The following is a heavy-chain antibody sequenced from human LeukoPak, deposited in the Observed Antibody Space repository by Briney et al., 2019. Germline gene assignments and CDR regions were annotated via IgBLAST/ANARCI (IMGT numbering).Heavy chain of an antibody. V-gene: IGHV1-46*01. J-gene: IGHJ4*02. CDR1: GYTVTSYF. Sequence: GASVKVSCKASGYTVTSYFIHWVRQAPGQGREWMGIINPSGGSTGYPQKFQGRVTMTRDTSTSTVYMELSSLRSEDAAVYYCARVHYYDSSGYYYFDYLGQGALVTVSS. CDR3: ARVHYYDSSGYYYFDY. CDR2: INPSGGST. D-gene: IGHD3-22*01.